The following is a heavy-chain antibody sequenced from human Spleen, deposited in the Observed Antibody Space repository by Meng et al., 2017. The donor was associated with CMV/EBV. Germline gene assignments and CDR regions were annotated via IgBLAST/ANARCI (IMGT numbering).Heavy chain of an antibody. J-gene: IGHJ5*02. V-gene: IGHV3-74*01. CDR3: ARDAQYCTSTNCYTGWLDP. Sequence: FSRSWMHWVRQAPGKGLVWVARINSDGSSTNYADSVKGRFTISRDNAKNMLYLQMNSLRAEDTAVYYCARDAQYCTSTNCYTGWLDPWGQGTLVTVSS. CDR2: INSDGSST. CDR1: FSRSW. D-gene: IGHD2-2*02.